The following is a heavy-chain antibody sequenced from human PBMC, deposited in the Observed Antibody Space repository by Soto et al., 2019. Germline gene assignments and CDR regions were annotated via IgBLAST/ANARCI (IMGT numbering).Heavy chain of an antibody. CDR3: ARDHDGFFDL. Sequence: SAKVRCKASGGTISSYALSWVRQAPGQGLEWMGWIIPIFGKANYAQKFQGRVTITADKSTRTGYMELSSLRSEETAVYYWARDHDGFFDLWGRGSLDAVSS. D-gene: IGHD3-10*01. CDR1: GGTISSYA. V-gene: IGHV1-69*06. J-gene: IGHJ2*01. CDR2: IIPIFGKA.